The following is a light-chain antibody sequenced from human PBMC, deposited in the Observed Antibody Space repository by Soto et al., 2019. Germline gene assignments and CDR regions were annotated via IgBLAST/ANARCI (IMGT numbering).Light chain of an antibody. CDR1: HRISSY. CDR2: AAS. Sequence: DIHMTQSPSSLSASVGYIFTITCRASHRISSYLNWYQQKPGKAPKLLIYAASSLQSGVPSRFSGSGSGTDFTLTISSLQPEDFATYYCQQSHRTFGHGTKVDIK. J-gene: IGKJ1*01. CDR3: QQSHRT. V-gene: IGKV1-39*01.